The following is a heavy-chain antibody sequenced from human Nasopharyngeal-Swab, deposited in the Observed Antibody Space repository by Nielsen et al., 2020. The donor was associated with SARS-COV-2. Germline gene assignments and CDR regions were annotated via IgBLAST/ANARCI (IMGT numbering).Heavy chain of an antibody. J-gene: IGHJ3*02. CDR3: ARDIITGTIVGAFDI. CDR2: ISSSSSTI. D-gene: IGHD1-7*01. V-gene: IGHV3-48*01. Sequence: VRQDPGKGLEWVSYISSSSSTIYYADSVKGRFTISRDNAKNSLYLQMNSLRAEYTAVYYCARDIITGTIVGAFDIWGQGTMVTVSS.